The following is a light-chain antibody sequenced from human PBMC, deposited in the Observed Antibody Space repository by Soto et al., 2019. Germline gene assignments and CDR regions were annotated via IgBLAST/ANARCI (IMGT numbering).Light chain of an antibody. V-gene: IGLV2-14*01. CDR3: SSFTSSITYV. Sequence: QSALTQPASVSGSPGQSITISWTCTSGDVGGYNSVSWYRQDPGKAPKLMIYDVTNRPSGVSNRFSGSKSGNTASLTISGLQAEDEADYYCSSFTSSITYVFGTGTKVTVL. CDR1: SGDVGGYNS. J-gene: IGLJ1*01. CDR2: DVT.